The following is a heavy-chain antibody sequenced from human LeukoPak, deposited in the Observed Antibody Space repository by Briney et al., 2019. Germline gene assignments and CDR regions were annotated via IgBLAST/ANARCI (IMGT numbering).Heavy chain of an antibody. CDR1: GFTFSSYG. Sequence: PGGSLRLSCAASGFTFSSYGMHWVRQAPGKGLEWVAFIRYDGNNKYYADSVKGRFTISRDNAKNTMYLQMNSLSGEDTAIYYCAKDIAASGLPRIFDFWGQGTLVTVSS. CDR2: IRYDGNNK. J-gene: IGHJ4*02. CDR3: AKDIAASGLPRIFDF. D-gene: IGHD6-13*01. V-gene: IGHV3-30*02.